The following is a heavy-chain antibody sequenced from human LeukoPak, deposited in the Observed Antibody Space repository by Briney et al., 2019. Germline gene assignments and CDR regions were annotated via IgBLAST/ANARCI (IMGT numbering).Heavy chain of an antibody. CDR2: ISGSGGST. J-gene: IGHJ6*02. V-gene: IGHV3-23*01. D-gene: IGHD3-10*01. Sequence: GGSLRLSCAASGFTFSSYAMSWVRRAPGKGLEWVSAISGSGGSTYYADSVKGRLTISRDNSKNTLYLQMNSLRAEDTAVYYCAKAAYYGSGSLYYYYGMDVWGQGTTVTVSS. CDR3: AKAAYYGSGSLYYYYGMDV. CDR1: GFTFSSYA.